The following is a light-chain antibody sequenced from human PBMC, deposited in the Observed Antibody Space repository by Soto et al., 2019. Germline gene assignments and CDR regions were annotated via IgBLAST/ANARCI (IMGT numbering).Light chain of an antibody. CDR3: QQYNDYLWT. Sequence: DIQMTQSPSTLSASVGDRVTITCRASQGFSSRLAWYQQKAGKAPELLVYDASTLESGVPSRFSGSGSGTEFTLTISSLQPDDFATYYCQQYNDYLWTFGQGTKVEIK. CDR2: DAS. CDR1: QGFSSR. V-gene: IGKV1-5*01. J-gene: IGKJ1*01.